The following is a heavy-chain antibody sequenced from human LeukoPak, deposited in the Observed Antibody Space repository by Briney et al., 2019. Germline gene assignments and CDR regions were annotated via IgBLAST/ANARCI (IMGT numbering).Heavy chain of an antibody. CDR2: INHSGST. J-gene: IGHJ5*02. V-gene: IGHV4-34*01. CDR1: GGSFSGYY. CDR3: ARLSSSWSPRFDP. D-gene: IGHD6-13*01. Sequence: SETLSLTCAVYGGSFSGYYWSWIRQPPGKGLEWIGEINHSGSTNYNPSLKSRVTISVDTSKNQFSLKLSSVTAADTAVYYCARLSSSWSPRFDPWGQGTLVTVSS.